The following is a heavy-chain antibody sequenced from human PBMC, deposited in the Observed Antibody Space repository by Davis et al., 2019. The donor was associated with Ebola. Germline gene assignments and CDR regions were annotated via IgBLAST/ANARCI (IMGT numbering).Heavy chain of an antibody. CDR3: ARGLLWFGELLPHYYFDY. Sequence: AASVKVSCKASGYTFTGYYMHWVRQAPGQGLEWMGWINPNSGGTNYAQKFQGWVTMTRDTSISTAYMELSRLRSDDTAVYYCARGLLWFGELLPHYYFDYWGQGTLVIVSS. CDR1: GYTFTGYY. V-gene: IGHV1-2*04. CDR2: INPNSGGT. J-gene: IGHJ4*02. D-gene: IGHD3-10*01.